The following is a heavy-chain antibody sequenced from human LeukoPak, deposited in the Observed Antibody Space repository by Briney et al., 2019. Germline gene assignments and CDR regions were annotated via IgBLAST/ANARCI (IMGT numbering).Heavy chain of an antibody. V-gene: IGHV4-39*01. CDR2: IYYSGST. J-gene: IGHJ5*02. CDR1: GGSISSSSYY. D-gene: IGHD6-6*01. Sequence: SETLSLTCPVSGGSISSSSYYWGWIRQPPGKGLEWIGGIYYSGSTYYNPSLKSRVTISVDTSKNQFSLKLSSVTAADTAVYYCARHISHSSSSSLINWFDPWGQETLVTVSS. CDR3: ARHISHSSSSSLINWFDP.